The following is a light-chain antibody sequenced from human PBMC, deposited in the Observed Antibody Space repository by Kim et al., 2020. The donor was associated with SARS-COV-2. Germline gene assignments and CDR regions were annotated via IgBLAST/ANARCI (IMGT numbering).Light chain of an antibody. CDR3: SSYTSSSTRV. CDR2: DVS. CDR1: SSDVGGYNY. V-gene: IGLV2-14*03. Sequence: QSALTQPASVSGSPGQSITISCTGPSSDVGGYNYVCWYQQHPGKAPKLMIYDVSNRPSGVSNRFSGSKSGNTASLTISGLQAEDEADYYCSSYTSSSTRVFGGGTQLTVL. J-gene: IGLJ2*01.